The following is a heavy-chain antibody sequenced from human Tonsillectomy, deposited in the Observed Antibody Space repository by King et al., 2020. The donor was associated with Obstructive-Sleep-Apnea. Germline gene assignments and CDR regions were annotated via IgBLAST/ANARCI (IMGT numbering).Heavy chain of an antibody. V-gene: IGHV4-34*01. CDR2: INHSGST. CDR3: AKGGLYYENP. D-gene: IGHD3-22*01. CDR1: GGSFSGYY. Sequence: VQLQQWGAGLLKPSETLSLTCTVYGGSFSGYYWSWIRQSPGKGLEWVGEINHSGSTNYNPSLKSRITISIDTSKNQVFLKLDSVTAADTGVYYCAKGGLYYENPWGQGTLVTVSS. J-gene: IGHJ5*02.